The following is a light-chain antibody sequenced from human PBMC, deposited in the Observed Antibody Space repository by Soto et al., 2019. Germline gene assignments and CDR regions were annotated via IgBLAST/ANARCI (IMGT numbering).Light chain of an antibody. J-gene: IGKJ5*01. CDR1: QGFNSY. Sequence: IQLTQSPSSLSASVEDRVTITCRASQGFNSYLAWYQQKPGKAPKLLIYAASTLQSGVPSRFSGSRSGTDFTLTISSLQPEDFATYYCQQANSFPITFGQGTRLEIK. CDR2: AAS. V-gene: IGKV1-9*01. CDR3: QQANSFPIT.